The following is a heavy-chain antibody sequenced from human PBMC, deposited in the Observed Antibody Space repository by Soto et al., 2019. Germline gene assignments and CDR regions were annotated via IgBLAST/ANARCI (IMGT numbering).Heavy chain of an antibody. CDR3: ARDGSYYYGSGTYYPYYFDY. CDR2: ISSSSSTI. CDR1: RFTFSSYS. J-gene: IGHJ4*02. V-gene: IGHV3-48*02. D-gene: IGHD3-10*01. Sequence: PGGSLRLSCAASRFTFSSYSMNWVRQAPGKGLEWVSYISSSSSTIYYADSVKGRFTISRDNAKNSLYLQMNSLRDEDTAVYYCARDGSYYYGSGTYYPYYFDYWGQGTLVTVSS.